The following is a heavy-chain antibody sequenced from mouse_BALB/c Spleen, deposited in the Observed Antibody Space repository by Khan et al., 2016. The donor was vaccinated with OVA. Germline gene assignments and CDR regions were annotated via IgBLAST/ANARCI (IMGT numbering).Heavy chain of an antibody. CDR3: ARGGATYDRNDGSAMEY. V-gene: IGHV9-4*02. Sequence: QIQLVQSGPELKKPGETVRISCKASGYTFTTAGIQWVQKMPGKGLKWIGWINTHSGVPKYAEDFKGRFAFSLEISVNTAYLQITNLKNEDTATYCCARGGATYDRNDGSAMEYWGQGTSVTVSS. J-gene: IGHJ4*01. D-gene: IGHD2-14*01. CDR2: INTHSGVP. CDR1: GYTFTTAG.